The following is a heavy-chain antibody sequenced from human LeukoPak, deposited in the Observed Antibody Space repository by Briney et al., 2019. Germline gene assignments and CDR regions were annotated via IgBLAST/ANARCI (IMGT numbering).Heavy chain of an antibody. V-gene: IGHV4-34*01. CDR2: IRHGGST. CDR1: GETFNDQY. CDR3: GRGEVRGVIDH. Sequence: PSETLSLTCAVFGETFNDQYWSWIRQPPGKALEWIGEIRHGGSTNYHPSFKSRLTTSVDTSRNQFSLHLRSVTAADTAVYYCGRGEVRGVIDHWGQGTPVTVSS. J-gene: IGHJ4*02. D-gene: IGHD3-10*01.